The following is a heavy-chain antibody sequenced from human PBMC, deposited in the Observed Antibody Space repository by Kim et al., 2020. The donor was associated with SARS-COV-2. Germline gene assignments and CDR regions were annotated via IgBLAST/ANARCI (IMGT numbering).Heavy chain of an antibody. D-gene: IGHD1-26*01. Sequence: ADSVKGRFTISRDDAKDSLFLQMNSLRAEDTAVYYCARVAVGARSVYYFDYWGLGALVTVSS. CDR3: ARVAVGARSVYYFDY. V-gene: IGHV3-11*05. J-gene: IGHJ4*02.